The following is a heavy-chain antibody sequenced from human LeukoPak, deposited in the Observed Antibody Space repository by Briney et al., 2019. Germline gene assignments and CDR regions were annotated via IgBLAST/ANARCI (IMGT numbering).Heavy chain of an antibody. J-gene: IGHJ4*02. Sequence: GESLKISCQGSGYTFSTYWIGWVRQMPGNGLEWMGIIYPGESGTRYSPSFQGQVTMSADKSINTAYLQWSSLKASDTAMYYCARHPRGYCTNGVCYASDYWGQGTLVTVSS. D-gene: IGHD2-8*01. CDR1: GYTFSTYW. CDR2: IYPGESGT. CDR3: ARHPRGYCTNGVCYASDY. V-gene: IGHV5-51*01.